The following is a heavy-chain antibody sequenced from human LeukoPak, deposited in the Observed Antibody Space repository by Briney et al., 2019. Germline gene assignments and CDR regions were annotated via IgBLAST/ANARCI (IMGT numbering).Heavy chain of an antibody. CDR3: ARGSNMVRGVIPHYFDY. V-gene: IGHV4-34*01. J-gene: IGHJ4*02. CDR2: INHSGST. Sequence: SETLSLTCAVYGGSFSGYYWSWIRQPPGKGLEWIGEINHSGSTNYNPSLKSRVTISVDTSKNQFSLKLSSVTAADTAVYYCARGSNMVRGVIPHYFDYWGQGTLVTVSS. D-gene: IGHD3-10*01. CDR1: GGSFSGYY.